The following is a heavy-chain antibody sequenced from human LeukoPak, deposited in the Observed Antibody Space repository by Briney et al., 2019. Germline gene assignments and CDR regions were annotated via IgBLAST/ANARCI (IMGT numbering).Heavy chain of an antibody. D-gene: IGHD3-22*01. CDR2: IIGSGDRT. V-gene: IGHV3-23*01. CDR3: AKRYYGGSGYRSYYFDY. J-gene: IGHJ4*02. Sequence: PGGSLRLSCAASGFTFSSYAMSWVCQAPGKGLEWVSAIIGSGDRTYYADSVKGRFTISRDNSKNTLYLQMNSLRAEDTAVYYCAKRYYGGSGYRSYYFDYWGQGTLVTVSS. CDR1: GFTFSSYA.